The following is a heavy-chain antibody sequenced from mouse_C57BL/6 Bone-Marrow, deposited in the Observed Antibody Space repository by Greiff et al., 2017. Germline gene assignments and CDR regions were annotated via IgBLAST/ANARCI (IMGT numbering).Heavy chain of an antibody. CDR2: ISNGGGST. J-gene: IGHJ2*01. Sequence: EVNLVESGGGLVQPGGSLKLSCAASGFTFSDYYMYWVRQTPEKRLEWVAYISNGGGSTYYPDTVKGRFTISRDNAKNTLYLQMSRLKSEDTAMYYCARHGSYYGGYFDYWGQGTTLTVSS. CDR1: GFTFSDYY. V-gene: IGHV5-12*01. CDR3: ARHGSYYGGYFDY. D-gene: IGHD2-1*01.